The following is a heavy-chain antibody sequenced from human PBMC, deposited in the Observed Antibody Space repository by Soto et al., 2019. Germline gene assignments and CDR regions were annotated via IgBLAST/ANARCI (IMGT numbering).Heavy chain of an antibody. CDR3: ARDGGIAARRGWFDP. V-gene: IGHV3-21*01. CDR2: ISSSSSYI. Sequence: LRLSCAASGFTFSSYSMNWVRQAPGKGLEWVSSISSSSSYIYYADSVKGRFTISRDNAKNSLYLQMNSLRAEDTAVYYCARDGGIAARRGWFDPWGQGTLVTVSS. CDR1: GFTFSSYS. D-gene: IGHD6-6*01. J-gene: IGHJ5*02.